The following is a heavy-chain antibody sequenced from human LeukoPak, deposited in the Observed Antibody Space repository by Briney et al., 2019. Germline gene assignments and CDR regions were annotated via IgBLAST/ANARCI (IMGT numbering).Heavy chain of an antibody. CDR2: IYYSGST. CDR3: ARVADWYGDSYYFDY. Sequence: SETLSLTCTVSGGSISSYYWSWIRQPPGKGLEWIGYIYYSGSTNYNPSLKSRVTISVDTSKNQFSLKLSSVTAADTAVYYCARVADWYGDSYYFDYWGQGTLVTVSS. CDR1: GGSISSYY. V-gene: IGHV4-59*08. D-gene: IGHD4-17*01. J-gene: IGHJ4*02.